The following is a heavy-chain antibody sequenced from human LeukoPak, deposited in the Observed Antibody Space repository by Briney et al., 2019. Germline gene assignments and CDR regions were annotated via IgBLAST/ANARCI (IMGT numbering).Heavy chain of an antibody. CDR2: ISSSSSYI. D-gene: IGHD1-26*01. CDR1: GFTFSSYS. V-gene: IGHV3-21*01. Sequence: PGGSLRLSCAASGFTFSSYSMNWVRQAPGKGLEWGSPISSSSSYIYYAYSVKGRFTISRDNAKNSLYLQMNSLRAEDTAVYYCARVQWGSLVEIDYWGQGTLVTVSS. J-gene: IGHJ4*02. CDR3: ARVQWGSLVEIDY.